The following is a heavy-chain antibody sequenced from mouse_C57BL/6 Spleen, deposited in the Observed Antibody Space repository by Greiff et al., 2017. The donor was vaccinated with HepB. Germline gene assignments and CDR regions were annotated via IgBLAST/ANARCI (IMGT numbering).Heavy chain of an antibody. Sequence: EVKLVESGGGLVKPGGSLKLSCAASGFTFSDYGMHWVRQAPEKGLEWVAYISSGSSTIYYADTVKGRFTISRDNAKNTLFLQMTSLRSEDTAMYYCAREGDYDYYYAMDYWGQGTSVTVSS. CDR1: GFTFSDYG. V-gene: IGHV5-17*01. J-gene: IGHJ4*01. CDR2: ISSGSSTI. D-gene: IGHD2-4*01. CDR3: AREGDYDYYYAMDY.